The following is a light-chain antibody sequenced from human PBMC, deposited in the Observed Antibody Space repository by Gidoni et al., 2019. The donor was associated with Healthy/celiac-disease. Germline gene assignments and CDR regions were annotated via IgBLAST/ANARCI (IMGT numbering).Light chain of an antibody. CDR3: HQYGSSPLFT. V-gene: IGKV3-20*01. Sequence: EIVLTQSPGTLSLSPGERATLSCRASQRVSSSYLAWYQQKPGQAPRLLIYGASSRATCIPDRFSGSGSGTDFTLPISRLEPEDFAVYYCHQYGSSPLFTFGPGTKVDIK. CDR1: QRVSSSY. J-gene: IGKJ3*01. CDR2: GAS.